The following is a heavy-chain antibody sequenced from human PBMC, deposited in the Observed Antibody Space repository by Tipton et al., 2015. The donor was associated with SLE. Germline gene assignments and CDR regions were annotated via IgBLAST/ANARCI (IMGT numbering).Heavy chain of an antibody. J-gene: IGHJ3*02. V-gene: IGHV4-61*02. CDR3: ARARITRHFNI. CDR2: MDASGNF. D-gene: IGHD3-16*01. CDR1: RGAITSDAYH. Sequence: TLSLTCTVSRGAITSDAYHLNWIRQPAGKGLEWIGRMDASGNFNYNPSLQSRITMSVDTSKNQLSLKLTSVTAADTAVYYCARARITRHFNIWGQGTMVTVSS.